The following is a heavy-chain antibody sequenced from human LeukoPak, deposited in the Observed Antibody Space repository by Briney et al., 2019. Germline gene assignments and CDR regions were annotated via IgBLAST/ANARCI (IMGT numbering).Heavy chain of an antibody. CDR2: IYYSGST. D-gene: IGHD2-8*01. Sequence: ASETLSLTCTVSGDSITTFYWSWIRQHPGKGLEWIGYIYYSGSTYYNPSLKSRVTISVDTSKNQFSLKLSSVTAADTAVYYCARGTTTYCTNGVCPHYYYGMDVWGQGTTVTVSS. CDR3: ARGTTTYCTNGVCPHYYYGMDV. CDR1: GDSITTFY. J-gene: IGHJ6*02. V-gene: IGHV4-59*06.